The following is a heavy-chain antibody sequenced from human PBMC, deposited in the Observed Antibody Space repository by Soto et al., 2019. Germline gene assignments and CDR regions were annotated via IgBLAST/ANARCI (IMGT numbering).Heavy chain of an antibody. Sequence: GGSLRLSCAASGFTFSSYAMSWVRQAPGKGLEWDSAISGSGGSTYYADSVKGRFTISRDNSKNTLYLQMNSLRAEDTAVYYCATSYYRYFVILTGYSPYYYYGMDVWGQGTTVTVSS. J-gene: IGHJ6*02. V-gene: IGHV3-23*01. D-gene: IGHD3-9*01. CDR3: ATSYYRYFVILTGYSPYYYYGMDV. CDR2: ISGSGGST. CDR1: GFTFSSYA.